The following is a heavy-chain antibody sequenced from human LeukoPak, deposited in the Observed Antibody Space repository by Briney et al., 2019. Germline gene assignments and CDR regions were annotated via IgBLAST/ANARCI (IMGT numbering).Heavy chain of an antibody. CDR2: IDRDGGDK. CDR3: AREYCSGGTCYAPGY. J-gene: IGHJ4*02. CDR1: GFTFSNYW. V-gene: IGHV3-7*03. Sequence: GGSLRLSCAASGFTFSNYWMSWVRQTPGKRLEWVANIDRDGGDKYYVDSVKGRFSLSRDNAKNSLYLQMNSLRAEDTAIYYCAREYCSGGTCYAPGYWGQGTLVTVSS. D-gene: IGHD2-15*01.